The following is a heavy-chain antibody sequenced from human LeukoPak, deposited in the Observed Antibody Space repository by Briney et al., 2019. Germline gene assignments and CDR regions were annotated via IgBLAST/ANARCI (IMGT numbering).Heavy chain of an antibody. CDR2: INHSGST. D-gene: IGHD3-10*01. CDR3: ASYYMDY. J-gene: IGHJ4*02. V-gene: IGHV4-39*07. Sequence: SETLSLTCTVSGGSISSSSYYWSWIRQPPGKGLEWIGEINHSGSTNYNPSLKSRVTISVDTSKSQFSLKVSSVTAADTAVYYCASYYMDYWGQGTLVTVSP. CDR1: GGSISSSSYY.